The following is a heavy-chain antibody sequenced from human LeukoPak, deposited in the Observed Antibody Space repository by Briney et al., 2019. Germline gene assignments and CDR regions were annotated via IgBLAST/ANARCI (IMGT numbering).Heavy chain of an antibody. CDR1: GFTFSTYA. CDR2: ISGSGGST. D-gene: IGHD5-12*01. V-gene: IGHV3-23*01. CDR3: GAIVATITDY. J-gene: IGHJ4*02. Sequence: GGSVRLSCAASGFTFSTYAMSWVRQAPGKGLEWVSSISGSGGSTYYTDSVKGRFTISRDNSKNTLYLQMNSLRAEDTAIYYCGAIVATITDYWGQGTLVTVSS.